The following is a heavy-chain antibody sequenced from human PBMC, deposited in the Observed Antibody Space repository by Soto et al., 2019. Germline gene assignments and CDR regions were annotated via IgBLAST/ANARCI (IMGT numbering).Heavy chain of an antibody. J-gene: IGHJ5*02. Sequence: ELQLVQSGGGLVQPGGSLRLFCAASGFAFSNYWMHWVRQAPGKGLVWVSRINGDGSSTSYADSVRGRFTISRDNAENALYLQMNSLRPEDTALYYCARFRVHGDSVPWAQGTLVTVSS. D-gene: IGHD4-17*01. CDR1: GFAFSNYW. CDR2: INGDGSST. V-gene: IGHV3-74*01. CDR3: ARFRVHGDSVP.